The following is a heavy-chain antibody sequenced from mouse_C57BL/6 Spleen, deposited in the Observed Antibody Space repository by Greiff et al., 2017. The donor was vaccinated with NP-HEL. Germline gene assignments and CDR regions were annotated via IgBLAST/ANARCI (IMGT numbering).Heavy chain of an antibody. J-gene: IGHJ3*01. D-gene: IGHD1-1*01. V-gene: IGHV1-52*01. Sequence: QVQLQQPGAELVRPGSSVKLSCKASGYTFTSYWMHWVKQRPIQGLEWIGNIDPSDSETHYNQKFKDKATLTVDKSSSTAYMQLSSLTSEDSAVYYCARGDYYGSSLPFAYWGQGTLVTVSA. CDR3: ARGDYYGSSLPFAY. CDR2: IDPSDSET. CDR1: GYTFTSYW.